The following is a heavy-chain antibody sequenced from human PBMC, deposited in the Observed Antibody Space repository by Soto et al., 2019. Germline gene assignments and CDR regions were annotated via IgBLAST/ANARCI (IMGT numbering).Heavy chain of an antibody. J-gene: IGHJ5*02. Sequence: QVQLQESGPGLVKPSQTLSLTCTVSGGSISSGGYYWSWIRQHPGKGLERIGYIYHSGSTYYNPSLQSRVTISVGTSKKQFSLKMISVTAADTAVYYCARGAVPGWFDPWGQGTLVTVSS. CDR3: ARGAVPGWFDP. CDR2: IYHSGST. CDR1: GGSISSGGYY. V-gene: IGHV4-31*03.